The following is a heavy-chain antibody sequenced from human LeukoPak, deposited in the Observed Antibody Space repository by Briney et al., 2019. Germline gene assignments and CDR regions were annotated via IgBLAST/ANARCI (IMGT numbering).Heavy chain of an antibody. CDR1: GFTFSSYA. D-gene: IGHD3-16*02. J-gene: IGHJ6*03. V-gene: IGHV3-23*01. Sequence: GGSLRLSCAASGFTFSSYAMSWVRQAPGKGLEWVSAISGSGGSTYYADSVKGRFTISRDNSKNTLYLQMNSLRAEDTAVYYCAKGSLGNLEYYYYYMDVWGKGTTVTVSS. CDR3: AKGSLGNLEYYYYYMDV. CDR2: ISGSGGST.